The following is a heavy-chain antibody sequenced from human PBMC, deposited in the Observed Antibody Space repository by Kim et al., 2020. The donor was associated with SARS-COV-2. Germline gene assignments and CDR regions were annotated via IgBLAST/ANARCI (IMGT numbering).Heavy chain of an antibody. CDR3: PRGRFGGMTTVTTTQLDP. CDR2: INHSGIT. D-gene: IGHD4-17*01. V-gene: IGHV4-34*01. CDR1: GGSFSGYY. J-gene: IGHJ5*02. Sequence: SETLSLTCAVYGGSFSGYYWRWIRQPPGKGLEWFGEINHSGITNYNPSLQSRVTISVDTSKNQFSLKLSSVTAADTAVIYFPRGRFGGMTTVTTTQLDP.